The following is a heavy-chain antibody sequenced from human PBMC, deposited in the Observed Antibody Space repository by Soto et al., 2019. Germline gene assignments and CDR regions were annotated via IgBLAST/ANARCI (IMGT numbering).Heavy chain of an antibody. CDR2: ISTSDTIR. Sequence: EVLLVESGGGLVQPGGSLRLSCVASGFTFSAYEMNWVRQAPGKGLEWVSYISTSDTIRYYAGSVKGQFTISRDNARNSLNLEMNSLRVEDTAVYYCARETLSLSGVVRDKVYYGLDVWGQGTTVTVSS. CDR1: GFTFSAYE. J-gene: IGHJ6*01. V-gene: IGHV3-48*03. D-gene: IGHD3-3*01. CDR3: ARETLSLSGVVRDKVYYGLDV.